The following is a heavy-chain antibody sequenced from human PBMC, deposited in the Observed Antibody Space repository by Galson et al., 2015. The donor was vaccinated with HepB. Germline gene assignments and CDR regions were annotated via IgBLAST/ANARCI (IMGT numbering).Heavy chain of an antibody. CDR3: VGLSYDFWSGGFDY. D-gene: IGHD3-3*01. Sequence: SLRLSCAASGFTFSSYSMNWVRQAPGKGLEWVSSISSGSSYIYYADSVKGRFTISRDNTKNSLYLQMNSLRARDTAVYYCVGLSYDFWSGGFDYWGQGTLVTVSS. V-gene: IGHV3-21*01. J-gene: IGHJ4*02. CDR1: GFTFSSYS. CDR2: ISSGSSYI.